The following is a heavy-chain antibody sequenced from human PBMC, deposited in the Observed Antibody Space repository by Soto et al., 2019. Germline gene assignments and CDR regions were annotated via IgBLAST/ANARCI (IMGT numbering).Heavy chain of an antibody. CDR2: IYYSGST. J-gene: IGHJ5*02. CDR1: GGSISSSSYY. Sequence: SETLSLTCTVSGGSISSSSYYWGWIRQPPGKGLEWIGSIYYSGSTYYNPSLESRVTISVDTSKNQFSLKLSSVTAADTAVYYCAREEVAYYGSGRYNWFAPWGQGTLVTVSS. CDR3: AREEVAYYGSGRYNWFAP. V-gene: IGHV4-39*07. D-gene: IGHD3-10*01.